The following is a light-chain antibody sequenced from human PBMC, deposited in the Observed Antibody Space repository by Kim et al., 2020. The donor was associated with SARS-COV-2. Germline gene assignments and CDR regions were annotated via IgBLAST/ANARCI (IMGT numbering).Light chain of an antibody. CDR1: SGDSSYA. CDR2: LNSDGSH. Sequence: ASVKLTCTLSSGDSSYASAWHQQQPEKGPRYLMKLNSDGSHSKGDGIPDRFSGSSSGAERYLTISSLQSEDEADYYCQTWGTGIAVFGGGTQLTVL. CDR3: QTWGTGIAV. V-gene: IGLV4-69*01. J-gene: IGLJ2*01.